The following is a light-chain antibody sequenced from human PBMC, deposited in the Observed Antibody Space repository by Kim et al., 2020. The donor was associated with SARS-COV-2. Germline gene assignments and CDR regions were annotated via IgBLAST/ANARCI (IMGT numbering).Light chain of an antibody. CDR2: DAS. CDR1: QSISSW. J-gene: IGKJ2*01. Sequence: DIQMTQSPSTLSASVGDRVTITCRASQSISSWLAWYQQKPGKAPKLLIQDASSLESGVPSRFSGSGSGTEFTLTITSLQPDDFATYYCQQYNSYSHTFGQGTKLEI. CDR3: QQYNSYSHT. V-gene: IGKV1-5*01.